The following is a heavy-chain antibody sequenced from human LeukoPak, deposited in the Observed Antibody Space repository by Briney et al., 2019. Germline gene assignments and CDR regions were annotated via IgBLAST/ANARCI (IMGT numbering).Heavy chain of an antibody. CDR2: IYPNSAAT. Sequence: ASVKLSCKASGYTFTGYYLHWVRQAPGQGLELLGWIYPNSAATNDTQTFEGRVTMTRDTPLRTAYMELSRLRSDETAVYYCARDGVRGGAFDIWGQGKMVTVSS. V-gene: IGHV1-2*02. CDR3: ARDGVRGGAFDI. J-gene: IGHJ3*02. D-gene: IGHD2-21*01. CDR1: GYTFTGYY.